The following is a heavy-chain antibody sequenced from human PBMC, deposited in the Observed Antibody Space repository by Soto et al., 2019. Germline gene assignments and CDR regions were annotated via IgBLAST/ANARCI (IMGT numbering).Heavy chain of an antibody. CDR3: ARGDYDILTGSYKSYYGMDV. CDR1: GYSFTSYW. CDR2: IYPGDSDT. D-gene: IGHD3-9*01. V-gene: IGHV5-51*01. J-gene: IGHJ6*02. Sequence: HGESLKISCKGSGYSFTSYWIGWVRQMPGKGLELMGIIYPGDSDTRYSPSFQGQVTISADKSINTAYLQWSSLKASDTAMYYCARGDYDILTGSYKSYYGMDVWGQGTTVTVSS.